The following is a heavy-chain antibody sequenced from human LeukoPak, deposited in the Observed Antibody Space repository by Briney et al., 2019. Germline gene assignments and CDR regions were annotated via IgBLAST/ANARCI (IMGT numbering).Heavy chain of an antibody. CDR3: ARLYYYGSGSYYDPN. V-gene: IGHV3-72*01. J-gene: IGHJ4*02. CDR1: GFTFSDHY. Sequence: GGSLRLSCAASGFTFSDHYLDWVRQAPGKGLEWVGRTRNKANSYTTEYAASVKGRFTISRDDSKDSLYLQMNSLKTEDTAVYYCARLYYYGSGSYYDPNWGQGTLVTVSS. D-gene: IGHD3-10*01. CDR2: TRNKANSYTT.